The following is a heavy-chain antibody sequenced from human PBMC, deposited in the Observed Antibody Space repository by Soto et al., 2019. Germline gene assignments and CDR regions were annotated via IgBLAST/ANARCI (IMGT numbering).Heavy chain of an antibody. Sequence: QVQLVQSGAEVKKPGSSVKVSWKASGGTFSDYSINWVRQAPGQGLEWMGGFLPIFGTANYAQKFQGRVTITADESTSTAYMELSSLRSEDTAIYYCARGWDHYDSSGLRTWFDPWGQGTLVTVSP. CDR2: FLPIFGTA. CDR3: ARGWDHYDSSGLRTWFDP. D-gene: IGHD3-22*01. CDR1: GGTFSDYS. V-gene: IGHV1-69*01. J-gene: IGHJ5*02.